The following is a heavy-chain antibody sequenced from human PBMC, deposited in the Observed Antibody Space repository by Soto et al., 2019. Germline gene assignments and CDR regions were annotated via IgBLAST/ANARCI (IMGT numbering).Heavy chain of an antibody. CDR1: GYTFTSYA. CDR3: ARPNCSGGSCYAGFDFYFDY. Sequence: GASVKVSCKASGYTFTSYAMHWVRQAPGQRLEWMGWINAGNGNTKYSQKFQGRVTITRDTSASTAYMELSSLRSEDTAVYYCARPNCSGGSCYAGFDFYFDYWGQGTLVTVSS. D-gene: IGHD2-15*01. V-gene: IGHV1-3*01. CDR2: INAGNGNT. J-gene: IGHJ4*02.